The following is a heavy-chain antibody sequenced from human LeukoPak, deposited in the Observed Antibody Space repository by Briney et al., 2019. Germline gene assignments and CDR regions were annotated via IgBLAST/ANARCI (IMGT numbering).Heavy chain of an antibody. D-gene: IGHD3-22*01. CDR3: AKDQGTTMITSLDS. CDR1: GFIFDSYT. J-gene: IGHJ4*02. Sequence: GGSLRLSCAASGFIFDSYTMNWVRQVPGKGVEWISSISSRSTYIYYADSVEGRFTISRDNAKNSLYLQMDSLGAEDTAVYYCAKDQGTTMITSLDSWGQGTLVTVSS. CDR2: ISSRSTYI. V-gene: IGHV3-21*01.